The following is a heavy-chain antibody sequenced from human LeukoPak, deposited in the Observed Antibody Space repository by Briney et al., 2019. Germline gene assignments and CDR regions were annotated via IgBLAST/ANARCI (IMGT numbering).Heavy chain of an antibody. CDR1: GGCISSYY. CDR3: ARDITIFGVVAHAFDI. CDR2: IYTSGST. D-gene: IGHD3-3*01. V-gene: IGHV4-4*07. J-gene: IGHJ3*02. Sequence: PSETLSLTCTGSGGCISSYYWSWIRQPAGKGLEWIGRIYTSGSTNYNPSLKSRVTMSVDTSKNQFSLKLSSVTAADTAVYYCARDITIFGVVAHAFDIWGQGTMVTVSS.